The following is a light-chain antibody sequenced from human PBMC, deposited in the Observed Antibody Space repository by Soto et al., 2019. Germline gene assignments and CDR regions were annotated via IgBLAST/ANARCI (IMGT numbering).Light chain of an antibody. J-gene: IGLJ3*02. Sequence: QSALTQPRSVSGSPGQSVTISCTGTSSDVGGYNYVSWYQQYPGKAPRVIIYDVSSRPSGVPDRFSGSKTGNTASLTISGLQAEDEADYHCRSYAGSYIRVFGGGTKLTVL. V-gene: IGLV2-11*01. CDR2: DVS. CDR1: SSDVGGYNY. CDR3: RSYAGSYIRV.